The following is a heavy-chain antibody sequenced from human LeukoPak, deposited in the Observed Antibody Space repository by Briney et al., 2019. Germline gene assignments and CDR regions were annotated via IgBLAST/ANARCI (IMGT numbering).Heavy chain of an antibody. CDR3: VKERLQFSSSSLSFDY. D-gene: IGHD5-24*01. CDR2: ISSDGIST. V-gene: IGHV3-64D*06. J-gene: IGHJ4*02. Sequence: PGGSLRLSCSASGFTFSSYAIHWVRQAPGKGLEYVSAISSDGISTYYAGSVKGRFTISRDNSKNTLYLQMSGLRAEDTAVYHCVKERLQFSSSSLSFDYWGQGTLVTVSS. CDR1: GFTFSSYA.